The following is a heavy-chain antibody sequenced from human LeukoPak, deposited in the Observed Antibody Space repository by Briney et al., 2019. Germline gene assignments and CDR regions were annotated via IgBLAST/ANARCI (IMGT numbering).Heavy chain of an antibody. CDR2: IWHSGTT. V-gene: IGHV4-38-2*01. CDR1: GYSISSGYF. CDR3: ARHTAPRSYGDLSAAADAFDI. Sequence: SETLSLTCGVSGYSISSGYFWGRIRQSPGKGLEWIGSIWHSGTTYFNPSLKSRVTISVDTSKNQFSLKLSSVTAADTAVYYCARHTAPRSYGDLSAAADAFDIWGQGTMVTVSS. D-gene: IGHD4-17*01. J-gene: IGHJ3*02.